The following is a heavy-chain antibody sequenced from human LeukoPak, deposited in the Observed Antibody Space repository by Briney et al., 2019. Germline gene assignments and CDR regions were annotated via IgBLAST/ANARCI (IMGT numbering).Heavy chain of an antibody. CDR2: IYYSGST. J-gene: IGHJ4*02. Sequence: SKTLSLTCTVSGESISGFYWTWIRQPPGKGLEWIGYIYYSGSTNYNPSLKSRVTISVDTSKNQFSLKLSSVTAADTAVYYCARGVVIAPQTFDYWGQGTLVTVSS. CDR1: GESISGFY. V-gene: IGHV4-59*01. CDR3: ARGVVIAPQTFDY. D-gene: IGHD2-21*01.